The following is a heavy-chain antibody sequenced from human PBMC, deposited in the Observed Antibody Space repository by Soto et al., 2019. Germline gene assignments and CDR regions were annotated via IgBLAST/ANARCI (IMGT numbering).Heavy chain of an antibody. J-gene: IGHJ4*02. D-gene: IGHD6-19*01. CDR1: GYTFTDYY. CDR3: ARGMASSYFDY. V-gene: IGHV1-2*04. CDR2: INPHSGGT. Sequence: QGQLVQSGAEVKKPGASVKVSCKASGYTFTDYYIHWVRQAPGQGLEWMGRINPHSGGTNIAQQFQAWVTMTWDTSISTASMELSRLKSDDTAVYYCARGMASSYFDYWGQGTLVTVSS.